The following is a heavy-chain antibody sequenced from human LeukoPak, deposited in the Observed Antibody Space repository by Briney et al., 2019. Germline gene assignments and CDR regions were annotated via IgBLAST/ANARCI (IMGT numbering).Heavy chain of an antibody. V-gene: IGHV3-33*06. D-gene: IGHD2-2*02. CDR2: IWYDGSNK. CDR1: GFTFRSYG. CDR3: AKGGFYRRFPERGSYFDY. J-gene: IGHJ4*02. Sequence: GGSLRLSCAASGFTFRSYGMLGVRQARGRGRVGGADIWYDGSNKHYADAVKGRFTISRDNSKHPLYLQMKRLRAEDTAVYYCAKGGFYRRFPERGSYFDYWGQGTLVTVSS.